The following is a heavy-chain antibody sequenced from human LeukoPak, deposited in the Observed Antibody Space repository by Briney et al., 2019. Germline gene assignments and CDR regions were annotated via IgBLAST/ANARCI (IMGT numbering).Heavy chain of an antibody. CDR1: GGSISSYY. CDR3: ARSPYYMDV. CDR2: IYYSGST. Sequence: SETLSLTCTVSGGSISSYYWSWIRQPPGKGLEWIGYIYYSGSTNYNPSLKSRVTISMDTSKNQFSLKLSSVAAADTAVYYCARSPYYMDVWGKGTRVTVSS. J-gene: IGHJ6*03. V-gene: IGHV4-59*01.